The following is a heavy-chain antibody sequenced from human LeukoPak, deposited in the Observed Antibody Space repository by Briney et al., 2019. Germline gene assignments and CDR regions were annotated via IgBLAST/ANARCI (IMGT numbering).Heavy chain of an antibody. D-gene: IGHD3-10*01. CDR3: ARDPPSNYYGSGSYSRGDAFDI. CDR1: GYTFTSYY. V-gene: IGHV1-46*01. J-gene: IGHJ3*02. Sequence: GASVKVSCKASGYTFTSYYMHWVRQAPGQGLEWMGIINPSGGSTTYAQKFQGRVTMTRDTSTSTVYMELSSLRSEDTAVYYCARDPPSNYYGSGSYSRGDAFDIWGQGTMVTVSS. CDR2: INPSGGST.